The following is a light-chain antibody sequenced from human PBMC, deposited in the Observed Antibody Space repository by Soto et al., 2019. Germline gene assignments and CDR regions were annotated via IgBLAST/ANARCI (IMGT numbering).Light chain of an antibody. CDR1: QSVSSSY. Sequence: EIVLTQSPGTLSLSPGERATLSCRSSQSVSSSYLAWYQQKPGQAPRLLIYDASSRATAIPVRFSGSGSGTDFTLTISRLEPEDFAVYYCQQYGSSPTFGQGTKVEIK. J-gene: IGKJ1*01. CDR3: QQYGSSPT. V-gene: IGKV3-20*01. CDR2: DAS.